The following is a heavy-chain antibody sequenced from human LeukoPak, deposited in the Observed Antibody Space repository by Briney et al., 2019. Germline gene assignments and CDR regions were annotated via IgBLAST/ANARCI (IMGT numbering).Heavy chain of an antibody. CDR3: ARGRRSSGSHYAFDI. Sequence: SETLSLTCAVYGGSFSGYYWSWIRQPPGKGLEWIGEINHSGSTNYNPSLKSRVTISVDTSKNQFSLKLSSVTAADTAVYYCARGRRSSGSHYAFDIWGQGTMVTVSS. CDR2: INHSGST. CDR1: GGSFSGYY. D-gene: IGHD6-19*01. V-gene: IGHV4-34*01. J-gene: IGHJ3*02.